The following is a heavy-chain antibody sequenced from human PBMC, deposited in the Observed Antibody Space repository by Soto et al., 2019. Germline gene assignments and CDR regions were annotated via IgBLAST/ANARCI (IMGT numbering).Heavy chain of an antibody. CDR1: GFRFNEYE. Sequence: EVQLVESGGGLVQPGESLRLSCVGSGFRFNEYEINWVRQAPGKGLEWISYINSGGSLIYYAASVKGLFTISTDNYKDSVYLQMNSLRADDTALYYCARETSYGQSATIVGEFWGQGTLVTVSS. J-gene: IGHJ4*02. V-gene: IGHV3-48*03. D-gene: IGHD3-10*01. CDR2: INSGGSLI. CDR3: ARETSYGQSATIVGEF.